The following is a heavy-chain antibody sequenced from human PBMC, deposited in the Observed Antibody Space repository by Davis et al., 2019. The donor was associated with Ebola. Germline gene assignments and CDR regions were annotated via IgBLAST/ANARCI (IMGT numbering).Heavy chain of an antibody. V-gene: IGHV3-30*02. CDR2: VRYDGSTM. J-gene: IGHJ6*04. CDR1: GFIFSNYG. CDR3: AKGSVTIFGVAPDYYGMDV. Sequence: GESLKISCTASGFIFSNYGMHWVRQAPGKGLEWLAFVRYDGSTMHYADSVKGRFTISRDNSKNTLSLQMNSLRAEDTAVYYCAKGSVTIFGVAPDYYGMDVWGKGTTVTVSS. D-gene: IGHD3-3*01.